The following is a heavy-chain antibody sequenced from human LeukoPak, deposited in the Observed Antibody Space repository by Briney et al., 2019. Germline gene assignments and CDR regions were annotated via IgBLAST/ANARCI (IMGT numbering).Heavy chain of an antibody. V-gene: IGHV4-34*01. CDR2: INHSGST. J-gene: IGHJ4*02. CDR1: GGSFSGYY. CDR3: ATGGSSWYNY. D-gene: IGHD6-13*01. Sequence: SETLSLSCAVYGGSFSGYYWSWIRQPAGKGLEWIGEINHSGSTNYNPSLKSRVTISVDTSKNQFSLKLSSVTAADTAVYYCATGGSSWYNYWGQGALVTVSS.